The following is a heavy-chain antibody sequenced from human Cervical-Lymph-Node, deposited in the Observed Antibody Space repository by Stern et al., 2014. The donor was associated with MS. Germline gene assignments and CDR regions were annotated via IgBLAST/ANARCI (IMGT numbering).Heavy chain of an antibody. CDR1: GGSINIGDYY. CDR2: IHNIGST. D-gene: IGHD6-19*01. J-gene: IGHJ4*02. Sequence: QLQLQESGPGLVKPSQTLSLTCTVSGGSINIGDYYWSWIRHLPGKGLEWIGYIHNIGSTSYNPSLKSRVSISVDTSKNQFSLNLNSVTAADTAVYYCAGGTVAGLFDFWGQGTLVTVSS. CDR3: AGGTVAGLFDF. V-gene: IGHV4-31*03.